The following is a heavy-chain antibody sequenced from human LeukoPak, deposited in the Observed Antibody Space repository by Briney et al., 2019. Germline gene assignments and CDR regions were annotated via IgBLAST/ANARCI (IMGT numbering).Heavy chain of an antibody. V-gene: IGHV3-64D*06. Sequence: PGGSLRLSCSASGFTFSSYPMHCVRQAPGKGLEYVSSISAGGTTDYADSVRGRFTISRDNSKNTLYLQMSSLSPEDTAVYYCVRNLPMDYWGQGTLVTVSS. J-gene: IGHJ4*02. CDR3: VRNLPMDY. D-gene: IGHD1-14*01. CDR1: GFTFSSYP. CDR2: ISAGGTT.